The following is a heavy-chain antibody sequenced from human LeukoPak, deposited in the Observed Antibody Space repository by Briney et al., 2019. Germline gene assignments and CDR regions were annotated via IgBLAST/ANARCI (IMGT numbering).Heavy chain of an antibody. CDR3: ARDRSGIDDGWFDP. J-gene: IGHJ5*02. V-gene: IGHV1-69*13. Sequence: SVKVSCKASGGTFSSYAISWVRQAPGQGLEWMGGIIPIFGTANYAQKFQGRVTITADESTSTAYMELSSLRSEDTAVYYCARDRSGIDDGWFDPWGQGTLVTVSS. D-gene: IGHD3-22*01. CDR2: IIPIFGTA. CDR1: GGTFSSYA.